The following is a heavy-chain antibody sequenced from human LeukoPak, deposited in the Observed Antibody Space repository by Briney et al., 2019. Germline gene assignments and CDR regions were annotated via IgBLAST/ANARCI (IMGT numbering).Heavy chain of an antibody. V-gene: IGHV3-23*01. CDR3: AKSRGYYDSSGYDYYYYMDV. D-gene: IGHD3-22*01. CDR1: GITFSSYA. J-gene: IGHJ6*03. Sequence: GGSLRLSCAASGITFSSYAMSWVRQAPGKGLEWVSAISGSGGSTYYADSVKGRFTISRDNSKNTLYLQMNSLRAEDTAVYYCAKSRGYYDSSGYDYYYYMDVWGKGTTVTVSS. CDR2: ISGSGGST.